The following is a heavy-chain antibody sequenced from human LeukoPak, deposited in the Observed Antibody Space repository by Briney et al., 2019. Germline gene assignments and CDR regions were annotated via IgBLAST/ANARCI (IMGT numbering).Heavy chain of an antibody. V-gene: IGHV3-48*01. Sequence: GRSLRLSCAASGFTFSSYSMNWVRQAPGKGLEWVSYISSSSSTIYYADSVKGRFTISRDNAKNSLYLQMNSLRAEDTAVYYCARDLAADIVVVPAALNRWGQGTLVTVSS. J-gene: IGHJ5*02. CDR3: ARDLAADIVVVPAALNR. CDR2: ISSSSSTI. D-gene: IGHD2-2*01. CDR1: GFTFSSYS.